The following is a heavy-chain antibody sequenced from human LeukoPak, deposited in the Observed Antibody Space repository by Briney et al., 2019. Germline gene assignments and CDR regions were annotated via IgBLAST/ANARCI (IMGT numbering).Heavy chain of an antibody. CDR2: TYYRSKWHN. CDR3: AREREDIVVVPAAGLYYYYGMDV. CDR1: GDSVSSNSAA. J-gene: IGHJ6*02. Sequence: SQTLSLTCAISGDSVSSNSAAWNWVRQSPSRGLEWLGRTYYRSKWHNDYAGSVESRIIINADTSKNQFSLQLNSVAPEDTAVYYCAREREDIVVVPAAGLYYYYGMDVWGQGTTVTVSS. V-gene: IGHV6-1*01. D-gene: IGHD2-2*01.